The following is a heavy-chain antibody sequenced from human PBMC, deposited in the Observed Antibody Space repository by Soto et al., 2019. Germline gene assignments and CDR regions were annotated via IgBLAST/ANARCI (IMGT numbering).Heavy chain of an antibody. V-gene: IGHV3-11*01. J-gene: IGHJ4*02. D-gene: IGHD2-15*01. CDR1: GFTSSDHY. CDR2: MSGSGTNI. Sequence: QVQLVESGGGLVKPGGSLRLSCAASGFTSSDHYMSWIRQAPGKGLECISYMSGSGTNIYHADSVKGRFSLSRDNAKNSLYLQMNSLRVEDTAVYYCAREGSGMPAIDYWGQGTLVTVSS. CDR3: AREGSGMPAIDY.